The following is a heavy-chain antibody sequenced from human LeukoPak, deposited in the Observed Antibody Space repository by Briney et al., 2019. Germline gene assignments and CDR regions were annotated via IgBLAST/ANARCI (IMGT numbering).Heavy chain of an antibody. V-gene: IGHV1-69*02. CDR2: IIPILGIA. Sequence: GSSVKVSCKASGGTFSSYTISWVGQAPGQGLEWKGRIIPILGIANYAQKCQGRVTISADKSTSTAYMELSSLRSEDTAVYYGARALGYCSSTSCSIDAFDIWGQGTMVTVSS. CDR3: ARALGYCSSTSCSIDAFDI. J-gene: IGHJ3*02. D-gene: IGHD2-2*01. CDR1: GGTFSSYT.